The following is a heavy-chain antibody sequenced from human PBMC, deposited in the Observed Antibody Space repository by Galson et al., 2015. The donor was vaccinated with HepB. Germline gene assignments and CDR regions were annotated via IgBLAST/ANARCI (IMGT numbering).Heavy chain of an antibody. Sequence: CAISGDSVSSNSASWNWIRQSPSRGLEWLGRTYYRSEWFNDYAVSVKRRISIDPDIPKNQFTLQLHSVTPEDTAVYYCARDDYGGNTFDYWGQGTQVTVPS. J-gene: IGHJ4*01. CDR3: ARDDYGGNTFDY. D-gene: IGHD4-23*01. CDR2: TYYRSEWFN. V-gene: IGHV6-1*01. CDR1: GDSVSSNSAS.